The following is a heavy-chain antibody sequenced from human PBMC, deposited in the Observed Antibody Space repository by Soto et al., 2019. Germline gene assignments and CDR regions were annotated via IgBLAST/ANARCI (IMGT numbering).Heavy chain of an antibody. CDR1: GGSISSSYW. V-gene: IGHV4-4*02. D-gene: IGHD3-3*01. Sequence: PSETLSLTCAVSGGSISSSYWWNWVRQPPGKGLEWIGKIYHSGSTNYNPSLKNRVTISVVKSNNQFSLRLSSVTAADTAVYFCVTSLNYDFWRDGGRHYYFDYWGQGTLVTVSS. CDR3: VTSLNYDFWRDGGRHYYFDY. J-gene: IGHJ4*02. CDR2: IYHSGST.